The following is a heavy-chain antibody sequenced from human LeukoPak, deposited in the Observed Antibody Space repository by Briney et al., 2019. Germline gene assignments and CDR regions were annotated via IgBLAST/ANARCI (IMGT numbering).Heavy chain of an antibody. CDR3: AKDWSFTGPYYFDY. V-gene: IGHV3-23*01. CDR1: GFTFSSYA. Sequence: QPGGSLRLSCAASGFTFSSYAISWVRQAPGKGLGWVSAISGSGGSTYYADSVKGRFTISRDNSKTTLYLQINSLRAEDTAVYYCAKDWSFTGPYYFDYWGQGNLVTVSS. CDR2: ISGSGGST. D-gene: IGHD4-11*01. J-gene: IGHJ4*02.